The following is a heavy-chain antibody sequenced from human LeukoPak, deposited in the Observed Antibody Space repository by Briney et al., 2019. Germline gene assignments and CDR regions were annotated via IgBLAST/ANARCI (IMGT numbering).Heavy chain of an antibody. CDR1: GFTFSSHG. J-gene: IGHJ4*02. CDR2: IWYDASEK. Sequence: GGSLRLSCVASGFTFSSHGMHWVRQAPGKGLEWVAVIWYDASEKYYADSVKGRFTISRDNSKSTLYLQMNSLRAEDTAVYYCARWGDNKILDYWGQGTLVTVSS. V-gene: IGHV3-33*01. CDR3: ARWGDNKILDY. D-gene: IGHD3-16*01.